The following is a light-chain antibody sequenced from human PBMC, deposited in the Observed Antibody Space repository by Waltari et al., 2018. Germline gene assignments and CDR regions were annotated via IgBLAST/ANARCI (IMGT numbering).Light chain of an antibody. Sequence: QSALTQPASVSGSPGQSVTIFCAGTSNDVGGYNSVSWYQEHPGQAPRVIIYDVSGRPSGVSERFSGSKSGNTACLTISGLQAEDEAEYYCSSQSSNDVVLFGGGTKLTVL. V-gene: IGLV2-14*01. CDR1: SNDVGGYNS. J-gene: IGLJ2*01. CDR2: DVS. CDR3: SSQSSNDVVL.